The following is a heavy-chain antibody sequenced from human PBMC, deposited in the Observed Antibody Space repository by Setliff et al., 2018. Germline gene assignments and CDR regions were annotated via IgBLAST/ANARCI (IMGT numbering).Heavy chain of an antibody. D-gene: IGHD6-6*01. CDR1: GFTFGHYN. Sequence: PGGSLRLSCTASGFTFGHYNMNWVRQAPGKGLEWVSVIYSDGGTSYYADSVKGRFTMSRDNSKNMLYLQMSSLRAEDTAVYYCAKVIAAAGRSSGQQADYWGQGTLVTVSS. V-gene: IGHV3-23*03. CDR2: IYSDGGTS. J-gene: IGHJ4*02. CDR3: AKVIAAAGRSSGQQADY.